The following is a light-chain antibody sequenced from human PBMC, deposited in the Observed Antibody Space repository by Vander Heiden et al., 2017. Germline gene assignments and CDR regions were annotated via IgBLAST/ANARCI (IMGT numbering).Light chain of an antibody. J-gene: IGKJ4*01. V-gene: IGKV1-5*03. CDR3: QQYNSYSLT. CDR2: KAS. CDR1: QSISSW. Sequence: DIQMTQSPSTLSASVGDRVTITCRASQSISSWLAWYQQKPGKAPKLLIYKASSLESGVPTRFSGSGSGTEFTLTISSLQPDDFATYYCQQYNSYSLTFGGGTKVEIK.